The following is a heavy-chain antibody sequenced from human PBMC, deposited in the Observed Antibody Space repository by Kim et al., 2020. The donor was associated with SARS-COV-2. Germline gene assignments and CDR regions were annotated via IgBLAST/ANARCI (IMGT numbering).Heavy chain of an antibody. J-gene: IGHJ4*02. Sequence: GGSLRLSCAASGFTFSRDWMHWVRQVPGKGPVWVSRINRDRSATFYADSVKGRFTISRDDAKNTLDLQMNSLRVEDTALYYCARGVRLGSGSCYFPDWGQGTLVTVSS. V-gene: IGHV3-74*01. D-gene: IGHD1-26*01. CDR1: GFTFSRDW. CDR3: ARGVRLGSGSCYFPD. CDR2: INRDRSAT.